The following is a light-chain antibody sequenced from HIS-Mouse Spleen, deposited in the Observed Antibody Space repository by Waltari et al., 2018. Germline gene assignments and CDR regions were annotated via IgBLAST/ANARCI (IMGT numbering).Light chain of an antibody. V-gene: IGKV1-9*01. CDR1: QGISSY. CDR2: GAS. CDR3: QQLNSYPPT. Sequence: DIQLTQSPSFLSASVGDRVTITCRASQGISSYLAWYQQKPGKAPKLRIYGASTLQSGVPSRFSGSGSGTEFTLTISSLQPEDFATYYCQQLNSYPPTFGQGTKVEIK. J-gene: IGKJ1*01.